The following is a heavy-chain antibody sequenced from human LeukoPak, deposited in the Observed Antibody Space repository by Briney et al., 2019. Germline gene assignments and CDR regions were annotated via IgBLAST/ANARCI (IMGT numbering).Heavy chain of an antibody. V-gene: IGHV3-53*01. CDR1: GFTVSSNY. D-gene: IGHD6-19*01. CDR2: IYSGGST. J-gene: IGHJ4*02. CDR3: AKGEGEQWLGFDY. Sequence: SGGSLRLSCAASGFTVSSNYVSWVRQAPGKGLEWVSVIYSGGSTYYADSVKGRFTISRDNSRNTLYLQMNSLRAEDTAVYYCAKGEGEQWLGFDYWGQGTLVTVSS.